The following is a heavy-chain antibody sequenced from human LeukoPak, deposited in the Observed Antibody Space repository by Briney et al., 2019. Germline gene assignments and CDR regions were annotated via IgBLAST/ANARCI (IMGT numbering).Heavy chain of an antibody. CDR3: ARDHYYDSPGDWFDP. CDR2: INPNSGGT. V-gene: IGHV1-2*02. J-gene: IGHJ5*02. D-gene: IGHD3-22*01. CDR1: GYTFTDYY. Sequence: ASVTVSCKASGYTFTDYYMHWVRQAPGQGLEWMGWINPNSGGTNYAQKFQGRVTMTRDTSISTAYMELSRLRSDDTAVYYCARDHYYDSPGDWFDPWGQGTLVTVSS.